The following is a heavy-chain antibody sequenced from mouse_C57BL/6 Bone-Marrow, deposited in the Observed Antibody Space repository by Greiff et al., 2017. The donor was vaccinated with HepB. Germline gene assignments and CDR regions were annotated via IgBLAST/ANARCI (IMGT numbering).Heavy chain of an antibody. Sequence: QVQLQQSGAELVRPGTSVKVSCKASGYAFTNYLIEWVKQRPGQGLEWIGVINPGSGGTNYNEKFKGKATLTADKSSSTAYMQLSSLTSEDSAVYFCARGWLRRWYAMDYWGQGTSVTVSS. CDR3: ARGWLRRWYAMDY. V-gene: IGHV1-54*01. J-gene: IGHJ4*01. CDR1: GYAFTNYL. CDR2: INPGSGGT. D-gene: IGHD2-2*01.